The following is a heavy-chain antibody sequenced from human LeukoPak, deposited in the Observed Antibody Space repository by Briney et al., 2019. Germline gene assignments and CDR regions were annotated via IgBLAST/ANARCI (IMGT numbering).Heavy chain of an antibody. CDR3: ARSYGDYGWYNWFDP. J-gene: IGHJ5*02. CDR1: GGSISSYY. CDR2: IYYSGST. V-gene: IGHV4-59*12. D-gene: IGHD4-17*01. Sequence: PSETLSLTCTVSGGSISSYYWSWIRQPPGKGLEWIGYIYYSGSTNYNPSLKSRVTISVDRSKNQFSLKLSSVTAADTAVYYCARSYGDYGWYNWFDPWGQGTLVTVSS.